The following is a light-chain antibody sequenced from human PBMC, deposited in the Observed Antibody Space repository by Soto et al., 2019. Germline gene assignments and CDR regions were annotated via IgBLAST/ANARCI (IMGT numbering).Light chain of an antibody. CDR1: QSISSY. V-gene: IGKV1-39*01. Sequence: DIQMTQSPSSLSASVGDRVTITCRASQSISSYLNWYQQKPGKAPKLLIYAASSLQSGVPARFSGSGSGTEFTLTISSLQSEDFAFYYCQQCNNWPRTFGQGTKVDIK. CDR2: AAS. J-gene: IGKJ1*01. CDR3: QQCNNWPRT.